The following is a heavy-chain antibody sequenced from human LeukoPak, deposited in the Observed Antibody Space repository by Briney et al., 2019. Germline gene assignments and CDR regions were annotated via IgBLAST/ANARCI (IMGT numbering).Heavy chain of an antibody. CDR1: GYTFTSYG. Sequence: GASVKVSCKASGYTFTSYGISWVRQAPGQGLEWMGWISAYNGNTNYAQKRQGRVTMTTDTSTSTAYMELRSLRSEDTAVYYCATVDLSSIAAPYYMDVWGKGTTVTVSS. V-gene: IGHV1-18*01. CDR2: ISAYNGNT. D-gene: IGHD6-6*01. J-gene: IGHJ6*03. CDR3: ATVDLSSIAAPYYMDV.